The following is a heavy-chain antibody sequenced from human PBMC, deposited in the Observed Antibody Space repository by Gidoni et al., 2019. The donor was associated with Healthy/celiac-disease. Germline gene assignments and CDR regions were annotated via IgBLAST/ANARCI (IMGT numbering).Heavy chain of an antibody. CDR3: ARDRPPRVAARADDDPYYYYGMDV. Sequence: QVQLQESGPGLVKPSETLSLTCTVSGGSISSYYWTWTRPPPGKGLEWIGYIYSRGSTNYNPSLKSRVTISVDTSKNQFSLKLSSVTAADTAVYYCARDRPPRVAARADDDPYYYYGMDVWGQGTTVTVSS. CDR2: IYSRGST. J-gene: IGHJ6*02. V-gene: IGHV4-59*01. CDR1: GGSISSYY. D-gene: IGHD6-6*01.